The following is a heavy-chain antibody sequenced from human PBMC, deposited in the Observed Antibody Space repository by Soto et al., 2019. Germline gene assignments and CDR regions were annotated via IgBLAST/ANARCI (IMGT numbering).Heavy chain of an antibody. CDR1: GGSISSTNW. CDR2: IDHSGST. D-gene: IGHD6-19*01. CDR3: VSDSGNGWKDY. J-gene: IGHJ4*02. Sequence: QVQLQESGPGLVKPSGTLSLTCAVSGGSISSTNWWNWVRQPPGKGLEWIGEIDHSGSTNYNPSLKSRATMSVDKPKNQFSLTLSSVTAADTAVYYCVSDSGNGWKDYWGQGTLVTVSS. V-gene: IGHV4-4*02.